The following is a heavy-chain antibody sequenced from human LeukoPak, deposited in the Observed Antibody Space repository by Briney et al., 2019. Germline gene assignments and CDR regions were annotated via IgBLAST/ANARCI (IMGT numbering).Heavy chain of an antibody. CDR2: IYHSEST. CDR1: GGSISSSNW. Sequence: SETLSLTCAVSGGSISSSNWWSWVRQPPGKGLEWIGEIYHSESTNYNPSLKSRVTFSVDKSKNQFSLKLTSVTAADTAVYYCARGRCSSTSCYGGGPYYMDVWGKGTTVTVSS. D-gene: IGHD2-2*01. CDR3: ARGRCSSTSCYGGGPYYMDV. V-gene: IGHV4-4*02. J-gene: IGHJ6*03.